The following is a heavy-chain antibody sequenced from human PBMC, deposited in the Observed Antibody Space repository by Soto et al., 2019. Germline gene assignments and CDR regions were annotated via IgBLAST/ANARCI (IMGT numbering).Heavy chain of an antibody. Sequence: QVQLQQWGAGLLKPSETLSLTCAVYGGSFSGYYWSWIRQPPGKGLEWFGEINHSGSTNYNPSLKSRVTISVDTSKNQFPLKLSSVTAADAAVYYCARDYYDSSGRPTIDYWGQGTLVTVSS. CDR1: GGSFSGYY. CDR3: ARDYYDSSGRPTIDY. CDR2: INHSGST. D-gene: IGHD3-22*01. J-gene: IGHJ4*02. V-gene: IGHV4-34*01.